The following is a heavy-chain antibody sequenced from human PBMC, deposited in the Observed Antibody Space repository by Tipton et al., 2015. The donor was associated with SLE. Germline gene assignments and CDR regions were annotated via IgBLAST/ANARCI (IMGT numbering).Heavy chain of an antibody. D-gene: IGHD3-10*01. CDR1: GGSISSYY. Sequence: TLSLTCTVSGGSISSYYWSWIRQPPGKGLEWIGYIYYSGSTNYNPSLKSRVTISVDTSKNQFSLKLSSVTAADTAVYYCARRGLAYYYGSGRALDIWGQGTMVTVSS. CDR3: ARRGLAYYYGSGRALDI. CDR2: IYYSGST. V-gene: IGHV4-59*01. J-gene: IGHJ3*02.